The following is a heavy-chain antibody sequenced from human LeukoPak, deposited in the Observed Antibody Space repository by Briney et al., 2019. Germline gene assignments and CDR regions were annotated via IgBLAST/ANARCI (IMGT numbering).Heavy chain of an antibody. J-gene: IGHJ5*02. D-gene: IGHD3-10*01. Sequence: TSETLSLTCTVSGGSVSSGSYYWSWIRQPPGKGLEWIGYIYYSGSTNYNPSLKSRVTISVDTSKNQFSLKLSSVTAADTAVYYCARESYYGSGSYYHSNWFDPWGQGTLVTVSS. CDR3: ARESYYGSGSYYHSNWFDP. CDR1: GGSVSSGSYY. V-gene: IGHV4-61*01. CDR2: IYYSGST.